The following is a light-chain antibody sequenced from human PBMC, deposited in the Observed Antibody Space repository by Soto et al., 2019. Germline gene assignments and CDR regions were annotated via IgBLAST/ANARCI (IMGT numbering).Light chain of an antibody. CDR2: EVS. V-gene: IGLV2-8*01. J-gene: IGLJ1*01. Sequence: QSALTQPPSASGSPGQSVTISCTGTSSDVGGYNYVSWYQQHPGKAPKLMIYEVSKRPSGVPDRFSGSKSGNTASLTVSGLQAEDDAAYYCSSYAGSNNLGVFGTGTKLTVL. CDR3: SSYAGSNNLGV. CDR1: SSDVGGYNY.